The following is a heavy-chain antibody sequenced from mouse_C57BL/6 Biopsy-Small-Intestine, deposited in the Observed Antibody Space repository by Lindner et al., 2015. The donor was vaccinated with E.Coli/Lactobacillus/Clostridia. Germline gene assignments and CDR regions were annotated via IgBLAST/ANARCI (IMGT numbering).Heavy chain of an antibody. Sequence: VQLQESGPGMVKPSQSLSLTCTVTGYSITSGYDWHWIRHFPGNKLEWMGYISYSGSTNYNPSLKSRISITHDTSKNHFFLKLNSVTTEDTATYYCARGSYYGSSSYYAMDYWGQGTSVTVSS. D-gene: IGHD1-1*01. CDR1: GYSITSGYD. V-gene: IGHV3-1*01. CDR3: ARGSYYGSSSYYAMDY. CDR2: ISYSGST. J-gene: IGHJ4*01.